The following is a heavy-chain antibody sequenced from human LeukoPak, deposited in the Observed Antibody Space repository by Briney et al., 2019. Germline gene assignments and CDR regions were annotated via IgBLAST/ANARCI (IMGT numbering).Heavy chain of an antibody. V-gene: IGHV3-30*02. Sequence: PGGSLRLSCAASGFTFSSYGMHWVRQAPGKGLELVAFIRYDGSNKYYADSVKGRFTISRDNSKNTLYLQMNSLRAEDTAVYYCAKDTDGYSSSWYAWYFDLWGRGTLVTVSS. D-gene: IGHD6-13*01. J-gene: IGHJ2*01. CDR2: IRYDGSNK. CDR1: GFTFSSYG. CDR3: AKDTDGYSSSWYAWYFDL.